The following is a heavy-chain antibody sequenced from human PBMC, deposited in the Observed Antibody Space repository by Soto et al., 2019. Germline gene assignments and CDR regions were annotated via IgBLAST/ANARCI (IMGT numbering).Heavy chain of an antibody. CDR2: IYPGDSDT. J-gene: IGHJ6*02. CDR3: ARRRTDAPGLYYYYGMDV. V-gene: IGHV5-51*01. CDR1: GYSFTSYW. Sequence: PGESLKISCKGSGYSFTSYWIGWVRQMPGKGLEWMGIIYPGDSDTRYSPSFQGQVTISADKSISTAYLQWSSLKASDTAMYYCARRRTDAPGLYYYYGMDVWGQGTTVTVSS.